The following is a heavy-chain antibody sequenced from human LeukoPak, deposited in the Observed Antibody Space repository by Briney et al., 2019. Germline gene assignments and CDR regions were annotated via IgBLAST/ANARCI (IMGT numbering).Heavy chain of an antibody. CDR1: GFSFSGHW. Sequence: GGSLRPSCAASGFSFSGHWMNWVRQPPGKGLEWVANIKADGSEKYYVDSVKGRFTISRDDAKRTVDLQMDNLGAEDTAIYYCAYRNNFEYWGQGALVTVSS. CDR2: IKADGSEK. D-gene: IGHD1-26*01. V-gene: IGHV3-7*05. CDR3: AYRNNFEY. J-gene: IGHJ4*02.